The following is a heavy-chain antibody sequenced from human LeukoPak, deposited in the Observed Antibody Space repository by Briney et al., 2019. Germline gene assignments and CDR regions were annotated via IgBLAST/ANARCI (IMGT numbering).Heavy chain of an antibody. D-gene: IGHD2/OR15-2a*01. Sequence: PGRSLRLSCAASGFTFDDYAMHWVRQAPGKGLEWVSGISWNSGSIGYADSVKGRFTISRDNSKNSLYLQMSSLRAEDTALYFCAKSGKVIDYYYYYIDVWGKGTTVTVSS. CDR2: ISWNSGSI. CDR3: AKSGKVIDYYYYYIDV. J-gene: IGHJ6*03. V-gene: IGHV3-9*01. CDR1: GFTFDDYA.